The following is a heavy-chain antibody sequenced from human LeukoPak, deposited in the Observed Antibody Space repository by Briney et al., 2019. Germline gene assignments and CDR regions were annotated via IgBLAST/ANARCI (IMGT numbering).Heavy chain of an antibody. D-gene: IGHD4-17*01. J-gene: IGHJ5*02. CDR2: ISSSSSYI. Sequence: GGSLRLSCAASGFTFSSYSMNWVRQAPGKGLEWVSSISSSSSYIYYADSVKGRFTISRDNAKNSLYLQMNSLRAEDTAVYYCARRDYGDDPWLDPWGQGTLVTVSS. CDR3: ARRDYGDDPWLDP. V-gene: IGHV3-21*01. CDR1: GFTFSSYS.